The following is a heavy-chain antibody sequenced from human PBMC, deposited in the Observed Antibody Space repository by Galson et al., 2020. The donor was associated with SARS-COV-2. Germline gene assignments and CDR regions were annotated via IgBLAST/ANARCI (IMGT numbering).Heavy chain of an antibody. Sequence: SQTLSLTCTVSGGSISSYYWSWIRQPPGKGLEWIGYIYYSGSTNYNPSLKSRVTISVDTSKNQVSLKLSSVTAADTAVHYCARERYSSSTRCGRLGRVYYMDVWGKGTTVTVSS. CDR1: GGSISSYY. CDR2: IYYSGST. D-gene: IGHD2-2*01. CDR3: ARERYSSSTRCGRLGRVYYMDV. J-gene: IGHJ6*03. V-gene: IGHV4-59*01.